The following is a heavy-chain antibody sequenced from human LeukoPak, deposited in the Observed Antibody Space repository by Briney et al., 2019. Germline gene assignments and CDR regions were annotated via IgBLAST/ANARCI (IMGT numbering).Heavy chain of an antibody. D-gene: IGHD3-10*01. CDR3: ARDAISRGSGSYCDL. V-gene: IGHV3-30*01. Sequence: GRSLRLSCAASGFTFSTYPMNWVRQAPGKGLEWVAAISYDGSNTNYADSVKGRFAISRDNSKNTLYLQMNSLRAEDTAVYYCARDAISRGSGSYCDLWGQGTVVSVSS. CDR1: GFTFSTYP. CDR2: ISYDGSNT. J-gene: IGHJ4*02.